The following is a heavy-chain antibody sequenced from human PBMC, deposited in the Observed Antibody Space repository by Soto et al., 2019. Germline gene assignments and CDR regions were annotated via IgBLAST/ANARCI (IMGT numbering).Heavy chain of an antibody. CDR2: MYNTGST. CDR3: ARDLWGYCGTDCYPLDV. CDR1: GGSISGYY. V-gene: IGHV4-59*01. D-gene: IGHD2-21*02. Sequence: PSETLSLTCTVSGGSISGYYWSWIRQPPGKGLEWNGYMYNTGSTVYNPSFKSRVTISVDTSKNQSSLKLNSVTAADTAVYYCARDLWGYCGTDCYPLDVWGQGTTVTVSS. J-gene: IGHJ6*02.